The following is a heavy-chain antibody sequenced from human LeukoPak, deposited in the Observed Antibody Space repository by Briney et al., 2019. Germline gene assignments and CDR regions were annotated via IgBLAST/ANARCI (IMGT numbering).Heavy chain of an antibody. D-gene: IGHD5-24*01. CDR1: GFTFSSYA. J-gene: IGHJ6*03. Sequence: GGSLRLSCAASGFTFSSYAMSWVRQAPGKGLECISGFSGSGGSTYYADSVKGRFTISRGNSKNTLYLQMNSLRAEDTAVYYCAKARGMGDGYNLDYYYMDVWGKGTTVTISS. CDR3: AKARGMGDGYNLDYYYMDV. V-gene: IGHV3-23*01. CDR2: FSGSGGST.